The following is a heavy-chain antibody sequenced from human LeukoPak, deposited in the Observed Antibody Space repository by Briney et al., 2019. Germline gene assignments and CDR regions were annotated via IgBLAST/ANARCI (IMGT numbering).Heavy chain of an antibody. V-gene: IGHV4-39*01. D-gene: IGHD1-1*01. J-gene: IGHJ5*02. CDR1: GGSISSTNYY. CDR3: ARRGGGMT. CDR2: IYSSGST. Sequence: SETLSLTCTVSGGSISSTNYYWGWIRQPPGKGLEWIGSIYSSGSTYYNPSLTSRVTISVDTSKNQFSLKLSSVTAADTAVYYCARRGGGMTWGQGTLVTVSS.